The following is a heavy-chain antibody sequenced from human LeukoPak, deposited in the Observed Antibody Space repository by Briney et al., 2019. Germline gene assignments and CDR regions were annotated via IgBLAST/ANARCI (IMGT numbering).Heavy chain of an antibody. D-gene: IGHD2-2*01. J-gene: IGHJ6*02. CDR2: ISSSSSYI. CDR3: ARDGREEDIVVVPAASSASYYYYGMDV. CDR1: GFTFSSYS. Sequence: PGGSLRLSCAASGFTFSSYSMNWVRQAPGKGLEWVSSISSSSSYIDYADSVKGRFTISRDNAKNSLYLQMNSLRAEDTAVYYCARDGREEDIVVVPAASSASYYYYGMDVWGQGTTVTVSS. V-gene: IGHV3-21*01.